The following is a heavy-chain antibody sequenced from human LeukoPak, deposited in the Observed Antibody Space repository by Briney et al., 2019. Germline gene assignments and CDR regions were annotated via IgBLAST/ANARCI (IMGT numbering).Heavy chain of an antibody. J-gene: IGHJ4*02. CDR3: TTELTWGHDWFSGH. Sequence: PGGSLRLSCAASGFTFNNAWMGWVRQAPRKGLEWVGRIKRKTDGGTTDYAAPVKGRFTISRDDSVNTLYLQMNSLRTEDTAIYYCTTELTWGHDWFSGHCGQGTLVTVSS. V-gene: IGHV3-15*01. CDR1: GFTFNNAW. CDR2: IKRKTDGGTT. D-gene: IGHD3-10*01.